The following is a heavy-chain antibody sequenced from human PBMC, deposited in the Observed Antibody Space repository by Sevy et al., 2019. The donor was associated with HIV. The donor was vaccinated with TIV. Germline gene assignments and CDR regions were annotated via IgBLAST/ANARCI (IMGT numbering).Heavy chain of an antibody. Sequence: GGSLRLSCAASGFTFSRYWMSWVRQAPGKGLEWVANIKVDGSEKYYVDSVKGRFTISKDNAKNSLYLQMNSLRAEDTALYYCAKEGGGDCSGCSCYWIYYYYGMDVWGQGTTVTVSS. D-gene: IGHD2-15*01. J-gene: IGHJ6*02. CDR3: AKEGGGDCSGCSCYWIYYYYGMDV. CDR2: IKVDGSEK. V-gene: IGHV3-7*01. CDR1: GFTFSRYW.